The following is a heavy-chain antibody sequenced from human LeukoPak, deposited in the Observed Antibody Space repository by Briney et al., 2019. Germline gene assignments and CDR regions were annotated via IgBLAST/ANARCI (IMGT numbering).Heavy chain of an antibody. CDR1: GGSVSSGSYY. V-gene: IGHV4-61*01. CDR2: VYYSGST. J-gene: IGHJ4*02. Sequence: SETLSLTCTVSGGSVSSGSYYWSWIRQPPGKGLEWIGYVYYSGSTNYNPSLKSRVTISVDTSKNQFSLKLSSVTAADTAVYYCARRGATRSPFDYWGQGTLVTVSS. D-gene: IGHD1-26*01. CDR3: ARRGATRSPFDY.